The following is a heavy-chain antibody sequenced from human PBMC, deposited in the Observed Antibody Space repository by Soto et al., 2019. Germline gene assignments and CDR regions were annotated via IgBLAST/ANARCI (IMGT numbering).Heavy chain of an antibody. CDR3: ARTGFWSGYRVVDY. Sequence: QLQLQESGPGLVKPSETLSLTCTVSGGSISSSSSYWGWIRQPPGQGLEWIGSISYSGSPYYNPSLKSRMPISVDTSKNQFSLKLNSVTAADTAVYFCARTGFWSGYRVVDYWGQGTLVTVSS. CDR2: ISYSGSP. D-gene: IGHD3-3*01. V-gene: IGHV4-39*01. CDR1: GGSISSSSSY. J-gene: IGHJ4*02.